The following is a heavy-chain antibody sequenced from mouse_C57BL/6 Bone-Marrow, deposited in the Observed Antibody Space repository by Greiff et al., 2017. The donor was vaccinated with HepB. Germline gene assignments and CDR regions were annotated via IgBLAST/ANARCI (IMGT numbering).Heavy chain of an antibody. V-gene: IGHV5-4*01. D-gene: IGHD2-3*01. CDR1: GFTFSSYA. CDR2: ISDGGSYT. Sequence: VQLQQSGGGLVKPGGSLKLSCAASGFTFSSYAMSWVRQTPEKRLEWVATISDGGSYTYYPDNVKGRFTISRDNAKNNLYLQMSHLKSEDTAMYYCARVMVTTRYYAMDYWGQGTSVTVSS. J-gene: IGHJ4*01. CDR3: ARVMVTTRYYAMDY.